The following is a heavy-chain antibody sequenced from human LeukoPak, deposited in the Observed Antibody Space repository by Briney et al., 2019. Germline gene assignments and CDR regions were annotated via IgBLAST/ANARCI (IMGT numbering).Heavy chain of an antibody. V-gene: IGHV3-23*01. CDR2: ISGSGDTT. CDR1: GFTFNNYA. D-gene: IGHD3-3*01. Sequence: GALRLSCAASGFTFNNYAMSWVRQAPGQGLAWVSGISGSGDTTYYSDSVEGRFSISRDNSKNTLYLEMSSLRAEDTAVYFCAKDQVRFLEGLPYYFDLWGRGSLVIVSS. J-gene: IGHJ4*02. CDR3: AKDQVRFLEGLPYYFDL.